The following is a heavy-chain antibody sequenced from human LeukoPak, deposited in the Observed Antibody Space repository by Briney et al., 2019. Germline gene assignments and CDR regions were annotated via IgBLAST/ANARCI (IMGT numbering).Heavy chain of an antibody. Sequence: GASVKVSCKASGGTFSSYAISWVRQAPGQGLEWMGGIIPIFGTANYAQKFQGRVTITADESTSTAYMELSSLRSEDTAVYYCARDSPKYSSSWYFWGQGTLVTVSS. CDR1: GGTFSSYA. CDR3: ARDSPKYSSSWYF. V-gene: IGHV1-69*13. J-gene: IGHJ4*02. D-gene: IGHD6-13*01. CDR2: IIPIFGTA.